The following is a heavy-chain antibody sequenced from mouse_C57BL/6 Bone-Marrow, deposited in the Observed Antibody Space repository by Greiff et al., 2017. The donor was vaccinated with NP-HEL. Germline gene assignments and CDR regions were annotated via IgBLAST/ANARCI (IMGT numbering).Heavy chain of an antibody. J-gene: IGHJ2*01. CDR3: ARDSSGTNYFDY. CDR1: GYAFSSSW. Sequence: QVQLQQSGPELVKPGASVKISCKASGYAFSSSWMSWVKQRPGKGLEWIGRIYPGDGDTNYNGKFKGKATLTADKSSSTAYMQLSSLTSEDSAVYFCARDSSGTNYFDYWGQGTTLTVSS. D-gene: IGHD3-2*02. V-gene: IGHV1-82*01. CDR2: IYPGDGDT.